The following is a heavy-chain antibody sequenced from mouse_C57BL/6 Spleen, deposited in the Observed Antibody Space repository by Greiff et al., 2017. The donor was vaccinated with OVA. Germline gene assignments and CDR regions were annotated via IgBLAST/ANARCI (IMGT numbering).Heavy chain of an antibody. Sequence: VQLQQPGAELVKPGASVKMSCKASGYTFTSYWITWVKQRPGQGLEWIGDIYPGSGSTNYNEKFKSKATLTVDTSSSTAYMQLSSLTSEDSAVYYCARGGGYDVVAMDYWGQGTSVTVSS. CDR3: ARGGGYDVVAMDY. D-gene: IGHD2-3*01. J-gene: IGHJ4*01. CDR1: GYTFTSYW. V-gene: IGHV1-55*01. CDR2: IYPGSGST.